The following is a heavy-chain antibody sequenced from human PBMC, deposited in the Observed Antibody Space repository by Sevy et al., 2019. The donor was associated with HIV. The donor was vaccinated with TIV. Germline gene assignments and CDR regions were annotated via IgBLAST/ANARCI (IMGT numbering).Heavy chain of an antibody. CDR2: ISSSGVYE. CDR1: GFTFSSYA. D-gene: IGHD1-26*01. CDR3: ARVPDSGGRGRADY. V-gene: IGHV3-21*01. Sequence: GGSLRLSCAASGFTFSSYAMHWVRQAPGKGLEWVSSISSSGVYEYYADSVRGRFTISRDNAKNSLSLQMNGLRVEDTGVYYCARVPDSGGRGRADYWGQGTRVTVSS. J-gene: IGHJ4*02.